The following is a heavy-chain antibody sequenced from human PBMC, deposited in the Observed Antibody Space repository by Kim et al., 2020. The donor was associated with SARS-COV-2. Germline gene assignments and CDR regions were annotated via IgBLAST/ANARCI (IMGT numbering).Heavy chain of an antibody. CDR3: ARDVGYGDYGTLTFDY. D-gene: IGHD4-17*01. V-gene: IGHV1-18*01. Sequence: LQGRVTMTTDTSTSTAYMELRSLRSDDTAVYYCARDVGYGDYGTLTFDYWGQGTLVTVSS. J-gene: IGHJ4*02.